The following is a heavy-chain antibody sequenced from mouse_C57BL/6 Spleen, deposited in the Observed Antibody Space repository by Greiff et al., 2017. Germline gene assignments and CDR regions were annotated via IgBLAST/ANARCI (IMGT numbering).Heavy chain of an antibody. CDR2: IHPNSGST. CDR3: ARAYDYDEGNWYFDV. CDR1: GYTFTSYW. V-gene: IGHV1-64*01. Sequence: QVQLQQPGAELVKPGASVKLSCKASGYTFTSYWMHWVKQRPGQGLEWIGMIHPNSGSTNYNEKFKSKATLTVDKSSSTAYMQLSSLTSEDSAVYYCARAYDYDEGNWYFDVWGTGTTVTVSS. J-gene: IGHJ1*03. D-gene: IGHD2-4*01.